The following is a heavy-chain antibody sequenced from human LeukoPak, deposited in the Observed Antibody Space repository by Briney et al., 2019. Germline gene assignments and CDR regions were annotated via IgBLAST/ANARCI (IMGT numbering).Heavy chain of an antibody. Sequence: GGSLRLSCAASGFTLSTYGMYWVRQAPGKGLEWVAVIWNDGSNKHYADSVKGRFTISRDNSKNTLDLQMNSLRAEDTAVYCCAKDLSSSWFEGLDNWGQGTLVTVSS. J-gene: IGHJ4*02. CDR1: GFTLSTYG. V-gene: IGHV3-33*06. D-gene: IGHD6-13*01. CDR2: IWNDGSNK. CDR3: AKDLSSSWFEGLDN.